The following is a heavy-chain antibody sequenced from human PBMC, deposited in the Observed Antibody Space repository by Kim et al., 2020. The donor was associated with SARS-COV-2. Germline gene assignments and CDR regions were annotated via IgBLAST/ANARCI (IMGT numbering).Heavy chain of an antibody. CDR1: GFTFSSYA. J-gene: IGHJ6*02. Sequence: GGSLRLSCAASGFTFSSYAMHWVRQAPGKGLEWVAVISYDGSNKYYADSVKGRFTISRDNSKNTLYLQMNSLRAEDTAVYYCARDQYYYDSSGYYFPYYYGMDVWGQGTTVTVSS. D-gene: IGHD3-22*01. CDR2: ISYDGSNK. V-gene: IGHV3-30*04. CDR3: ARDQYYYDSSGYYFPYYYGMDV.